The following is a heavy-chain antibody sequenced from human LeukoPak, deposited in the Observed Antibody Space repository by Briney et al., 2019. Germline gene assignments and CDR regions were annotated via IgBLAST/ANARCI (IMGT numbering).Heavy chain of an antibody. CDR1: GFTFSSYA. CDR2: ISGSGITT. D-gene: IGHD3-3*01. V-gene: IGHV3-23*01. CDR3: AKTRGVEWLPDY. J-gene: IGHJ4*02. Sequence: SGGSLRLSCAASGFTFSSYAMSWVRQAPGKGLEWVSVISGSGITTYYADSVKGRFTISRDNSKNTLYLQMNSLRGEDTAVYYCAKTRGVEWLPDYWGQGTLVTVSS.